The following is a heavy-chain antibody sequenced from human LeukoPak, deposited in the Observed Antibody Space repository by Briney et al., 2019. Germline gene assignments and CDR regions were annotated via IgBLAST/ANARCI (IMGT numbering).Heavy chain of an antibody. CDR1: GFYFDYYA. CDR2: ISGSAITT. D-gene: IGHD1-26*01. CDR3: ARTTRILGASLVDY. Sequence: PGGSLGLSCAASGFYFDYYAMSWVRQPPGQGLEWVSTISGSAITTFYADAVKGRFTISRDNPQNTLILQMNSLRADDTAVYHCARTTRILGASLVDYWGQGIQVTVSS. V-gene: IGHV3-23*01. J-gene: IGHJ4*02.